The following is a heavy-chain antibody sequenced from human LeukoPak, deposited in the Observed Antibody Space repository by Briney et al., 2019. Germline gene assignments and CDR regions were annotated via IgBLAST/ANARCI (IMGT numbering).Heavy chain of an antibody. CDR1: GYTFTSYY. J-gene: IGHJ4*02. CDR3: ARRSSRWYGNYFFDY. Sequence: GASVKVSCKASGYTFTSYYIHWVRQAPGQGLEWMGIINPSGGSTSYAQKFQGRVTLTRDTSTSTVYMELSSLRPEDSALYYCARRSSRWYGNYFFDYWGQGTLVTVSS. CDR2: INPSGGST. D-gene: IGHD6-13*01. V-gene: IGHV1-46*01.